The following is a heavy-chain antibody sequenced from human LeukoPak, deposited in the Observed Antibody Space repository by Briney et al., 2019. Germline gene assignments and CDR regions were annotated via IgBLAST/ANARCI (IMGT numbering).Heavy chain of an antibody. CDR2: IYPGDSDT. Sequence: GESLKISCKGSGYSFTSYWIGWVRQMPGKGLEWMGIIYPGDSDTRYSPSFQGQVTISADKSISTAYLQWSSLKASDTAMYYCASSVEAGEYYYGMDVWGQGTTVTVSS. J-gene: IGHJ6*02. CDR1: GYSFTSYW. D-gene: IGHD7-27*01. CDR3: ASSVEAGEYYYGMDV. V-gene: IGHV5-51*01.